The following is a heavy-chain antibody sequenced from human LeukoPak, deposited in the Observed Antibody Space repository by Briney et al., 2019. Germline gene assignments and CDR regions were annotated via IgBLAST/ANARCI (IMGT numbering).Heavy chain of an antibody. Sequence: GGSLRLSCAASGFTLSSYAMSWVRQAPGKGLEWVSAISGSGGSTYYADSVKGRFTISRDNSKNTLYLQMNSLRAEDTAVYYCAKDKLKRWLQSPEDYWGQGTLVTVSS. J-gene: IGHJ4*02. D-gene: IGHD5-24*01. CDR1: GFTLSSYA. CDR3: AKDKLKRWLQSPEDY. CDR2: ISGSGGST. V-gene: IGHV3-23*01.